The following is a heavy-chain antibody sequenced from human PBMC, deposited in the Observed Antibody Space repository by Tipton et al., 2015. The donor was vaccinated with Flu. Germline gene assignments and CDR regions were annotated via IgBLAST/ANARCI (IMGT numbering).Heavy chain of an antibody. CDR3: ARSASGYNHDGSGMGPLDH. J-gene: IGHJ4*02. D-gene: IGHD6-19*01. Sequence: LSLTCAVSGDSIRNYYWSWIRQSPGKGLEWIGYIYNSGTTNYNYSLKSRLTMTMDTSKNEFYLQLTSVTAADTAVYYCARSASGYNHDGSGMGPLDHWGQGILVNVSS. CDR1: GDSIRNYY. CDR2: IYNSGTT. V-gene: IGHV4-59*01.